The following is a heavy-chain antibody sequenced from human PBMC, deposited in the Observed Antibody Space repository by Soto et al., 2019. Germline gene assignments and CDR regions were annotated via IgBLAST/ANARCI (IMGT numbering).Heavy chain of an antibody. Sequence: QVQLQESGPGLMKPSETLSLTCTVSGASITGTSYWSWIRQPAGKGLAWIGRFSLSGTTNYNTSLRSVVTMSADESKNQFSLRLTYVTAADTALYYCARGMTPPGAPAWYYFDSWGQGTLVTVSS. CDR1: GASITGTSY. D-gene: IGHD2-8*02. CDR3: ARGMTPPGAPAWYYFDS. V-gene: IGHV4-4*07. J-gene: IGHJ4*02. CDR2: FSLSGTT.